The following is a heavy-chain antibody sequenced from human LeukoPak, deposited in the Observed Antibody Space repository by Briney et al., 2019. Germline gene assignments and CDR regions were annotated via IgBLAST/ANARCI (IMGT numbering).Heavy chain of an antibody. D-gene: IGHD5-24*01. V-gene: IGHV4-30-2*01. Sequence: SETLSLTCTVSGGSVSSGSYYWSWIRQPPGKGLEWIGYIYHSGSTYYNPSLKSRVTISVDRSKNQFSLKLSSVTAADTAVYYCARGFGGDGFQHWGQGTLVTVSS. J-gene: IGHJ1*01. CDR3: ARGFGGDGFQH. CDR2: IYHSGST. CDR1: GGSVSSGSYY.